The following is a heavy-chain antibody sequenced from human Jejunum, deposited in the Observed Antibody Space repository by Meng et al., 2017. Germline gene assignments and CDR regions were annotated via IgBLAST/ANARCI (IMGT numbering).Heavy chain of an antibody. V-gene: IGHV4-39*07. J-gene: IGHJ4*02. Sequence: SETLSLTCTVSGASISNSDYRWAWIRQPPGKGLEWIGNSYYTGSTYYNPSLKSRVTISLDTSKNQFSLMLTSVTAADTALYYCARRSGGSSNFEYWGRGTLVTVSS. CDR2: SYYTGST. D-gene: IGHD2-15*01. CDR3: ARRSGGSSNFEY. CDR1: GASISNSDYR.